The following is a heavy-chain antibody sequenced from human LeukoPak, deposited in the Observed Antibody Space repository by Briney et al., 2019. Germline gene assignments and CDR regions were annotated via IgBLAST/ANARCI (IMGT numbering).Heavy chain of an antibody. D-gene: IGHD1-26*01. J-gene: IGHJ4*02. CDR2: ISYDGSNK. Sequence: GGSLRLSCAASGFTFSSYAMHWVRQAPGKGLEWVAVISYDGSNKYYADSVKGRFTISRDNSKNTLYLQMNSLRAEDTAVYYCARFSGSQADDYWGQGTLVTVSS. CDR1: GFTFSSYA. V-gene: IGHV3-30-3*01. CDR3: ARFSGSQADDY.